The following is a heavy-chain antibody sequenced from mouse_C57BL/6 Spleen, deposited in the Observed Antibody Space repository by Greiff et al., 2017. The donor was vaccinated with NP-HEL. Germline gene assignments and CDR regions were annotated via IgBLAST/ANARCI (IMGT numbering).Heavy chain of an antibody. J-gene: IGHJ2*01. CDR3: ARLENYYFDY. CDR2: IYPGDGDT. V-gene: IGHV1-82*01. CDR1: GYAFSSSW. Sequence: QVQLQQSGPELVKPGASVKISCKASGYAFSSSWMNWVKQRPGKGLEWIGRIYPGDGDTNYNGKFKGKATLTADKSSSTAYMQLSSLTSEDSAVYFCARLENYYFDYWGQGTTLTVSS.